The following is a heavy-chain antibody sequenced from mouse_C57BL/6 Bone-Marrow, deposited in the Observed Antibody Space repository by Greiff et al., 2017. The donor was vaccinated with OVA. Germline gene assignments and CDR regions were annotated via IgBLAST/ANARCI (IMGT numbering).Heavy chain of an antibody. CDR1: GFTFSDYG. CDR2: ISSVSSTI. Sequence: EVKLVESGGGLVKPGGSLKLSCAASGFTFSDYGMHWVRQAPEKGLEWVAYISSVSSTIYYADTVKGRITISRDNAKNTLFLQMTSLRSEDTAMYYCASVVRRYFDVWGTGTTVTVSS. D-gene: IGHD1-1*01. CDR3: ASVVRRYFDV. V-gene: IGHV5-17*01. J-gene: IGHJ1*03.